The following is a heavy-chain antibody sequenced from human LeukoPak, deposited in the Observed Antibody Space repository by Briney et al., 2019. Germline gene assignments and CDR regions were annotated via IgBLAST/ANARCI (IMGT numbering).Heavy chain of an antibody. CDR2: TNPSGGST. J-gene: IGHJ5*02. CDR1: GYTFTTYY. D-gene: IGHD4/OR15-4a*01. V-gene: IGHV1-46*01. CDR3: ARDRAPLTTTAVGFDP. Sequence: ASVKISCKASGYTFTTYYMHWVRQAPGQGLERMGITNPSGGSTTYAQKFQGRVTMTRDTSTSTVYMELNNLRSEDTAVYYCARDRAPLTTTAVGFDPWGQGSPVTVSS.